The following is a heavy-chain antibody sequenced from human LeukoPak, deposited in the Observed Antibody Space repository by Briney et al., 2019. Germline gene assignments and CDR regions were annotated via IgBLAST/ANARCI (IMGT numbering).Heavy chain of an antibody. CDR1: GGSIRSSCYY. J-gene: IGHJ4*02. D-gene: IGHD2/OR15-2a*01. CDR3: ARFGYYGLDY. Sequence: PSETLSLTCTVSGGSIRSSCYYWGCIRQPPGKGLEWIGEINHSGSTNYNPSLKSRVTISVDTSKNQFSLKLSSVTAADTAVYYCARFGYYGLDYWGQGTLVTVSS. V-gene: IGHV4-39*07. CDR2: INHSGST.